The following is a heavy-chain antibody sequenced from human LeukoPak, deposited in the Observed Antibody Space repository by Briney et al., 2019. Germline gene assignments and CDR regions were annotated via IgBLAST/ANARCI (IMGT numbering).Heavy chain of an antibody. J-gene: IGHJ4*02. CDR3: AGGTGWSFVY. CDR1: GFTFSSYW. D-gene: IGHD6-19*01. Sequence: GGSLRLSCAVSGFTFSSYWMSWVRQAPGKGLEWVAKIKQDGSEKYYVDSVKGRFTISRDDAKSSLYLQMNSLRAEDTAVYYCAGGTGWSFVYWGQGTLVTVSS. V-gene: IGHV3-7*01. CDR2: IKQDGSEK.